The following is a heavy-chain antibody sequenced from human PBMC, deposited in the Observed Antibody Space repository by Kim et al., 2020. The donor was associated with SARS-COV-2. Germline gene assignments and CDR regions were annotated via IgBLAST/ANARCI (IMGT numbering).Heavy chain of an antibody. Sequence: SETQSLTCAVYGGSFSGYHWIWIRQPPGKGLEWIGEINHSGSIIHNPSLKSRVSISIDTSKNQFSLKLTSVTAADMAFYYCARGRAGVVPSPILGLGPHYDYFIMDVWGHGTSVTVSS. J-gene: IGHJ6*02. V-gene: IGHV4-34*01. D-gene: IGHD2-2*02. CDR1: GGSFSGYH. CDR2: INHSGSI. CDR3: ARGRAGVVPSPILGLGPHYDYFIMDV.